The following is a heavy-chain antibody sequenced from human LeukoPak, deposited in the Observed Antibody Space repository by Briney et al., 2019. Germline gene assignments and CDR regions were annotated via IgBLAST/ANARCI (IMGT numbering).Heavy chain of an antibody. CDR1: GFTFSSYA. Sequence: GGSLRLSCAASGFTFSSYAMSWVRQAPGKGLEWVSAISGSGGSTYYADSVKGRFTISRDNSKNTLYLQMNSLRAEDTAVYYCAKEAGLRYFDWLFYFDYWGQGTLVTVSS. V-gene: IGHV3-23*01. D-gene: IGHD3-9*01. CDR3: AKEAGLRYFDWLFYFDY. J-gene: IGHJ4*02. CDR2: ISGSGGST.